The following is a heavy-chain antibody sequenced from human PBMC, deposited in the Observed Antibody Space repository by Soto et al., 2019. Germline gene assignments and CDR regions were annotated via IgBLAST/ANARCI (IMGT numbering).Heavy chain of an antibody. Sequence: SETLSLTCTVSGASISGFYWSWIRKSAGKGLEWIGRIYATGTTDYNPSLKSRVMMSVDTSKKQFSLKLRSVTAADTAVYFCARQGRNTKIVLVKHYAADFWGQGTAVTVS. D-gene: IGHD3-22*01. J-gene: IGHJ6*02. V-gene: IGHV4-4*07. CDR2: IYATGTT. CDR1: GASISGFY. CDR3: ARQGRNTKIVLVKHYAADF.